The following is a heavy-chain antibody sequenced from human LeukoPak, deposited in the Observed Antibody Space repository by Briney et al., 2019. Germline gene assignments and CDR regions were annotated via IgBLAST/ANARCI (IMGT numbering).Heavy chain of an antibody. Sequence: SVKVSCKASGGTFSSYAISWVRQAPGQGLKWMGGIIPIFGTANYAQKFQGRVTITADKSTSTAYMELSSLRSEDTAVYYCAINGDYDILTGYYHWGQGTLVTVSS. CDR1: GGTFSSYA. J-gene: IGHJ4*02. CDR3: AINGDYDILTGYYH. CDR2: IIPIFGTA. V-gene: IGHV1-69*06. D-gene: IGHD3-9*01.